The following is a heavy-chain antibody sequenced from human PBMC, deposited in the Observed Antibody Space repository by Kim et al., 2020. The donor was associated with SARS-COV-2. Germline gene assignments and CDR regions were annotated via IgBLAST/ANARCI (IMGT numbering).Heavy chain of an antibody. J-gene: IGHJ4*02. D-gene: IGHD6-13*01. CDR1: GGSISSYY. CDR3: ASQGIAAAGGLDDY. Sequence: SETLSLTCTVSGGSISSYYWSWIRQPAGKGLEWIGRIYTSGSTNYNPSLKSRVTMAVDTSKNQFSLKLSSVTAADTAVYYCASQGIAAAGGLDDYWGQGTLVTVSS. CDR2: IYTSGST. V-gene: IGHV4-4*07.